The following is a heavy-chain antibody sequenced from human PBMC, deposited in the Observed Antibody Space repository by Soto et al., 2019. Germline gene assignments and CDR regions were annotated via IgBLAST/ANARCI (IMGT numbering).Heavy chain of an antibody. CDR3: TREAEYDLWSGPGWFDP. Sequence: QLVESGGGLVQPGGSLRLSCAASGFSVSSYYMSWVRQAPGKGLEWVSVIHTSGKTYYADSVKGRFITSRDNSENTLYLQMNSLRAEDTALYYCTREAEYDLWSGPGWFDPWGQGTLVTVSS. CDR1: GFSVSSYY. V-gene: IGHV3-66*01. J-gene: IGHJ5*02. D-gene: IGHD3-3*01. CDR2: IHTSGKT.